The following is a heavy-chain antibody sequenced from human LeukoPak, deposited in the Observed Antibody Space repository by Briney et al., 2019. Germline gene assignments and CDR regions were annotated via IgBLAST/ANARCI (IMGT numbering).Heavy chain of an antibody. CDR3: ARQGFSSTWESDY. CDR1: GDSISSSNW. Sequence: SETLSLTCAVSGDSISSSNWWNWVRQSPGKGLEWIGNIYYSGSTYYNPSLKSRVAISVDTSKNQFSLKLSSVTAADTAVYYCARQGFSSTWESDYWGQGTLVTVSS. V-gene: IGHV4-4*02. CDR2: IYYSGST. D-gene: IGHD6-13*01. J-gene: IGHJ4*02.